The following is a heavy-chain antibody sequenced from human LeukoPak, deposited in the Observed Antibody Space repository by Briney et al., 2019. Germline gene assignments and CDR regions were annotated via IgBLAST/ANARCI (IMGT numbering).Heavy chain of an antibody. J-gene: IGHJ5*02. CDR1: GSTFGSYA. CDR2: NGSGGST. V-gene: IGHV3-23*01. D-gene: IGHD1-26*01. CDR3: AKKYSTGLDP. Sequence: GGSLRLSCAASGSTFGSYAMSWVRQAPGKGLEWVSDNGSGGSTYYTDSVKGRFTISRDNSKNTLYLQMNSLRAEDTAIYYCAKKYSTGLDPWGQGTLVTVSS.